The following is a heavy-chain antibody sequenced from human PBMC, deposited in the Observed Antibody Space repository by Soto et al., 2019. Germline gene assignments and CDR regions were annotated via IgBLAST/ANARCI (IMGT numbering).Heavy chain of an antibody. CDR2: ILNDGSNR. D-gene: IGHD3-16*01. CDR1: GFTFSNYG. V-gene: IGHV3-33*01. Sequence: QVQLVESGGGVVQPGRSLRLSCAASGFTFSNYGMHWVRQAPGKGLEWVAVILNDGSNRYHADSVKDRFTISRDNSKNTLYLQMNSLRAEDTAVYYCARDDEYWGYGMDVWGQGTTVTVS. J-gene: IGHJ6*02. CDR3: ARDDEYWGYGMDV.